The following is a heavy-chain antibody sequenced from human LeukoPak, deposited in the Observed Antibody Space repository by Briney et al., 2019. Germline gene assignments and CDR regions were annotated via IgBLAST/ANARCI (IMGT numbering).Heavy chain of an antibody. J-gene: IGHJ4*02. D-gene: IGHD6-19*01. CDR2: IYYSGST. CDR1: GGSISSYY. Sequence: SETLSLTCAVSGGSISSYYWSWIRQPPGKGLGWIGYIYYSGSTNYNPSLKSRVTISVDTSKNQFSLKLSSVTAADTAVYYCARLRVAGKEVNLDYWGQGTLVTVSS. CDR3: ARLRVAGKEVNLDY. V-gene: IGHV4-59*08.